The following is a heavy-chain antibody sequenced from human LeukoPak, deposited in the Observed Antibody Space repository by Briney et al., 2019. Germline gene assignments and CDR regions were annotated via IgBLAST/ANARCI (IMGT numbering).Heavy chain of an antibody. CDR1: GGSFSGYY. D-gene: IGHD5-18*01. V-gene: IGHV4-34*01. Sequence: SETLSLTCAVYGGSFSGYYWSWIRQPPGKGLEWIGEINHSVSTNYNPSLKSRVTISVDTSKNQSSLKLSSVTAADTAVYYCARGPGGYSYGYWNWGQGTLVTVSS. J-gene: IGHJ4*02. CDR2: INHSVST. CDR3: ARGPGGYSYGYWN.